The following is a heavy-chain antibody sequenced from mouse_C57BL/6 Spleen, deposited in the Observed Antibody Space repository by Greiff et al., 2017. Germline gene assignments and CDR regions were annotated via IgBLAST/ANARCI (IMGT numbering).Heavy chain of an antibody. J-gene: IGHJ2*01. Sequence: VQLQQSVAELVRPGASVKLSCTASGFNIKNTYMHWVKQRPEQGLEWIGRIDPANGNATYAPKFQGKATITADTSSNTAYVQLSSLTSEDTAIYYCARAPHYDYDRGDWGKGTTLTVSS. CDR3: ARAPHYDYDRGD. CDR2: IDPANGNA. V-gene: IGHV14-3*01. D-gene: IGHD2-4*01. CDR1: GFNIKNTY.